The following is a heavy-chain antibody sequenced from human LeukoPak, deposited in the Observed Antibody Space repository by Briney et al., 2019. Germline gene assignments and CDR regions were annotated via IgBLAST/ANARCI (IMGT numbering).Heavy chain of an antibody. V-gene: IGHV6-1*01. D-gene: IGHD5-24*01. J-gene: IGHJ3*01. CDR1: GDSVSGNSTA. Sequence: QTLSLTCAISGDSVSGNSTAYNWIRQSPSRGLEWLGRRYYRSKWYNDYAVSVKSRIIINPDTSKNQLSLQLKSVTPEDTAVYYCARGGQGDGYSADEAFDFWGQGTMVTVSS. CDR3: ARGGQGDGYSADEAFDF. CDR2: RYYRSKWYN.